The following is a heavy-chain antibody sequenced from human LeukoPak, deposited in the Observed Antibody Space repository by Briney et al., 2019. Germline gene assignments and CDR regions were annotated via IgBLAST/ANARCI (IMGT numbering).Heavy chain of an antibody. CDR3: ARLRVGDYYGSGFYFDY. J-gene: IGHJ4*02. D-gene: IGHD3-10*01. CDR1: GGSFSGYY. Sequence: PSETLSLTCAVYGGSFSGYYWSWIRQPPGKGLEWIGEINHSGSTNYNPSLKSRVTISVDTSKNQFSLKLSSVTAADTAVYYCARLRVGDYYGSGFYFDYWGQGTLVTVSS. V-gene: IGHV4-34*09. CDR2: INHSGST.